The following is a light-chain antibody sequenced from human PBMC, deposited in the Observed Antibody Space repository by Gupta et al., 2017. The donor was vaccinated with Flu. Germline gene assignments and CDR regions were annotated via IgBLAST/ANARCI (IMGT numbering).Light chain of an antibody. J-gene: IGLJ2*01. V-gene: IGLV7-43*01. CDR3: LLYYGGAQLI. Sequence: TVVTQEPSLTVSPGGTVTLTCASSTGPVTSVYYPNWVQQKPGQAPRALIYSTSNKYSGTPARFSGSLLGGKAALTLSGVQPEDEAEYYCLLYYGGAQLIFGGRTKLTVL. CDR1: TGPVTSVYY. CDR2: STS.